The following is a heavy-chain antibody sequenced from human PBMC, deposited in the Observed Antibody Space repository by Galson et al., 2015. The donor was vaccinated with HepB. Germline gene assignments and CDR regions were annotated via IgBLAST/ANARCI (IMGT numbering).Heavy chain of an antibody. J-gene: IGHJ4*02. V-gene: IGHV1-18*01. CDR3: ARDQPGYSSGWPYFDY. Sequence: SVKVSCKASGYTFTSYGISWVRQAPGQGLEWMGWISAYNGNTNYAQKLQGRVTMTTDTSTSTAYMELRSLRSDDTAVYYCARDQPGYSSGWPYFDYWGQGTLVTVSS. CDR1: GYTFTSYG. D-gene: IGHD6-19*01. CDR2: ISAYNGNT.